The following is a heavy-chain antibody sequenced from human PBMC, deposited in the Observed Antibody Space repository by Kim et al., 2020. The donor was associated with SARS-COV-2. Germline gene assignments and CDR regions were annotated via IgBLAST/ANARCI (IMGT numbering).Heavy chain of an antibody. Sequence: SETLSLTCTVSGGSISNYYWSWIRQPPGKGLEWIGYIYYSGTTDYNPSLKSRVTISVDTSKNQFSLKLSSVTAADTAVYYCARQGRGAAAGMDYWGQGT. J-gene: IGHJ4*02. CDR2: IYYSGTT. D-gene: IGHD6-13*01. CDR3: ARQGRGAAAGMDY. CDR1: GGSISNYY. V-gene: IGHV4-59*08.